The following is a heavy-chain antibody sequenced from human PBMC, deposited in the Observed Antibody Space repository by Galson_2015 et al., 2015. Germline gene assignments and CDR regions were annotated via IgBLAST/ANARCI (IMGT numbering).Heavy chain of an antibody. CDR1: GFTFSSYG. D-gene: IGHD4-11*01. J-gene: IGHJ6*02. CDR3: AKDHYSNYDYYGMDV. Sequence: SLRLSCAASGFTFSSYGMHWVRQAPGKGLEWVAVISYDGSNKYYADSVKGRFTISRDNSKNTLYLQMNSLRAEDTAVYYCAKDHYSNYDYYGMDVWGQGTTVPVSS. V-gene: IGHV3-30*18. CDR2: ISYDGSNK.